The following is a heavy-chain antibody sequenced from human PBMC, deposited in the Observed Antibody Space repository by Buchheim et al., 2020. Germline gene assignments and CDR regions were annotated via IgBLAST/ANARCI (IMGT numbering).Heavy chain of an antibody. CDR1: GFTFSSYS. CDR3: ARDLGIVVEPAAMGLTFDY. D-gene: IGHD2-2*01. CDR2: ISSSSSYI. V-gene: IGHV3-21*01. J-gene: IGHJ4*02. Sequence: EVQLVESGGGLVKPGGSLRLSCAASGFTFSSYSMNWVRQAPGKGLEWVSSISSSSSYIYYADSVKGRFTISRDNAKNSLYLQMNSLRAEDTAVYYCARDLGIVVEPAAMGLTFDYWGQGTL.